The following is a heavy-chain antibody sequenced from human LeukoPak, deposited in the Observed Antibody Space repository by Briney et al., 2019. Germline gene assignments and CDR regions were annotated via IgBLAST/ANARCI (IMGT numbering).Heavy chain of an antibody. CDR3: AKEWSAFDI. V-gene: IGHV3-11*04. D-gene: IGHD2-15*01. CDR1: GLTVTDYY. Sequence: GGSLRLSCAASGLTVTDYYMHWIRQAPGKGLEWVSFIGGSASNIYCADSVKGRFTISRDNAKNSLYLQMNSLRAEDTAVYYCAKEWSAFDIWGQGTMVTVSS. J-gene: IGHJ3*02. CDR2: IGGSASNI.